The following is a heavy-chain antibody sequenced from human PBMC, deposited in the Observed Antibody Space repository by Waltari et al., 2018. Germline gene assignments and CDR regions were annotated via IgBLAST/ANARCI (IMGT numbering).Heavy chain of an antibody. V-gene: IGHV1-2*02. J-gene: IGHJ3*02. D-gene: IGHD3-22*01. CDR2: INPNSGDT. CDR3: ARDTSPLYYDSAGLDAFDS. CDR1: GYTFTAFY. Sequence: QVQLVQSGTEVKKPGASVKVSCEASGYTFTAFYMHWVRQTPGHGLEWRGWINPNSGDTKFAEKFQCRVTITRDTSISTAYIELSRLQSDDTSVYYCARDTSPLYYDSAGLDAFDSWGQGTLVTVSS.